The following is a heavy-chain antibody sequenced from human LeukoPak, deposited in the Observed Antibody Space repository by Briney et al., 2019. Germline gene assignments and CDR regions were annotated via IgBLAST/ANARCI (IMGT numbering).Heavy chain of an antibody. J-gene: IGHJ4*02. V-gene: IGHV4-59*01. CDR1: GGSISSYY. CDR2: IYYSGST. Sequence: SETLSLTCTVSGGSISSYYWSWIRQPPGKGLEWIGYIYYSGSTNYNPSLKSRVTISVDTSKNQFSLKLSSVTAADTAVYYCARVKSAYYDFWSGYSYYFDYWGQGTLVTVSS. CDR3: ARVKSAYYDFWSGYSYYFDY. D-gene: IGHD3-3*01.